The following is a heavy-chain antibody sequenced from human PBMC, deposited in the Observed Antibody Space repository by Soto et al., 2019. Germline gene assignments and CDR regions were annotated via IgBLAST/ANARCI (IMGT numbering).Heavy chain of an antibody. CDR1: GGSISSYY. V-gene: IGHV4-59*01. Sequence: QVQLQESGPGLVKPSETLSLTCTVSGGSISSYYWSWIRQPPGKGLEWIGYIYYSGSTNYNPSLKSRVTISVDTSKNQFSLKLSSVTAADTAVYYCARARGSYRYSTFDYWGQGTLVTVSS. J-gene: IGHJ4*02. CDR2: IYYSGST. D-gene: IGHD3-16*02. CDR3: ARARGSYRYSTFDY.